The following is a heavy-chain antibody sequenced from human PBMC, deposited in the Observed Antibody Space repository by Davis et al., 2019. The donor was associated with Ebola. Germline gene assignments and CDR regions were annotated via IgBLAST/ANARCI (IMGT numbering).Heavy chain of an antibody. Sequence: GESLKISCKGSGYSFTSYWISWVRQMPGKGLEWMGRIDPSDSYTNYSPSFQGHVTISADKSISTAYLQWSSLKASDTAMYYCARHCSTSCYISVGFDPWGQGTLVTVSS. J-gene: IGHJ5*02. D-gene: IGHD2-2*02. CDR1: GYSFTSYW. CDR2: IDPSDSYT. CDR3: ARHCSTSCYISVGFDP. V-gene: IGHV5-10-1*01.